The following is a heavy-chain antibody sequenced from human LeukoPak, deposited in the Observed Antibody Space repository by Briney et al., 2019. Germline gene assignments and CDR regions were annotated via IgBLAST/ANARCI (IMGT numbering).Heavy chain of an antibody. CDR2: INHSGST. CDR3: ARRPSPPDAFDI. V-gene: IGHV4-34*01. Sequence: SETLSLTCAVYGGSFSGYYWSWIRQPPGKGLEWIGEINHSGSTNYNPSLKSRVTISGDTSKNQFSLKLYSVTAADTAVYYCARRPSPPDAFDIWGQGTMVTVSS. J-gene: IGHJ3*02. CDR1: GGSFSGYY.